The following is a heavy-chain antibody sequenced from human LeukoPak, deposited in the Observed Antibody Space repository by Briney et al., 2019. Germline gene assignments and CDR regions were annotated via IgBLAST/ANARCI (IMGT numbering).Heavy chain of an antibody. J-gene: IGHJ6*03. Sequence: GASVKVSCKASGGTFSSYAISWVRQAPGQGLEWMGGIIPIFGTANYAQKFQGRVTITADESMSTAYMELSSLRSEDTAVYYCARGGDSSSITTYYYYYYMDVWGKGTTVTVSS. V-gene: IGHV1-69*13. CDR3: ARGGDSSSITTYYYYYYMDV. CDR1: GGTFSSYA. CDR2: IIPIFGTA. D-gene: IGHD6-13*01.